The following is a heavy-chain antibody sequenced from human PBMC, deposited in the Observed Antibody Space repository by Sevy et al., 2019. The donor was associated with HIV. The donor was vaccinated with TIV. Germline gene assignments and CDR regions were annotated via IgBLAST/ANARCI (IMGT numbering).Heavy chain of an antibody. Sequence: GGSLRLSCAASGFTFSNYWMHWVRQAPGKGLVWVSRVNSDGTSTTYADSVKGRFTFARNNAKNTLCLQMSSLRAEDTAVYYCVAANSWEDYWGQGTLVTVSS. J-gene: IGHJ4*02. V-gene: IGHV3-74*01. CDR2: VNSDGTST. CDR3: VAANSWEDY. CDR1: GFTFSNYW. D-gene: IGHD6-13*01.